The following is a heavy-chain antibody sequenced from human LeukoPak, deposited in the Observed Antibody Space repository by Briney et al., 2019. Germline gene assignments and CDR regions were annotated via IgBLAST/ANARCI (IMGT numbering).Heavy chain of an antibody. CDR2: INHSGST. CDR1: GGSFSGYY. J-gene: IGHJ4*02. V-gene: IGHV4-34*01. CDR3: ARGRITMVRGQNFFDY. D-gene: IGHD3-10*01. Sequence: SETLSLTCAVYGGSFSGYYWSWIRQPPGKGLEWIGEINHSGSTNYNPSLKSRVTISVDTSKNQFSLKLSSVTAADTAVYYCARGRITMVRGQNFFDYWGQGTLVTVSS.